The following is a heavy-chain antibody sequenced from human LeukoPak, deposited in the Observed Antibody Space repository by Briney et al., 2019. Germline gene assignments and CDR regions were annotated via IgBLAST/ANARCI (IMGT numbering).Heavy chain of an antibody. D-gene: IGHD6-13*01. CDR1: GFSLSTSGGG. CDR3: AHRTAAALFDY. J-gene: IGHJ4*02. Sequence: SGPTLVNPTQTLTLTCSFSGFSLSTSGGGVGWIRQPPGNALEWLALIYWNDDKRYSPSLKSRLTITKHTSKNQVVLTMTNMDPVDTATYYCAHRTAAALFDYWGQGTLVTVSS. V-gene: IGHV2-5*01. CDR2: IYWNDDK.